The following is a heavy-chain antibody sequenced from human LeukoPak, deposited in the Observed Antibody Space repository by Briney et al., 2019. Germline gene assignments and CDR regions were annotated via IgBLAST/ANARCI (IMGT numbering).Heavy chain of an antibody. CDR3: ARARGYSSSSGRVGYYYYYMDV. CDR2: INNSGST. V-gene: IGHV4-34*01. Sequence: PSETLSLTCAVYGGSFSGYYWSWIRQPPGKGLEWIGEINNSGSTNYNPSLKSRVTISVDTSKNQFSLKLSSVTAADTAVYYCARARGYSSSSGRVGYYYYYMDVWGKGTTVTVSS. CDR1: GGSFSGYY. J-gene: IGHJ6*03. D-gene: IGHD6-6*01.